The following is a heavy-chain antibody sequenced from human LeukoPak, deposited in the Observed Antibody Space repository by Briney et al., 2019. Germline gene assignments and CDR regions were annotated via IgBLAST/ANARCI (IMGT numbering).Heavy chain of an antibody. V-gene: IGHV3-33*06. Sequence: GGSLRLSCAASGFTFNTHGMHWVRQAPGKGLEWAAAIWFDGSVKHYSDAVKGRFTISRDNSLDTLYLQMNSLRVEDTAMYYCAKDAAIQFLEPAFWGQGTLVTVSS. CDR3: AKDAAIQFLEPAF. CDR1: GFTFNTHG. J-gene: IGHJ4*02. D-gene: IGHD3-3*01. CDR2: IWFDGSVK.